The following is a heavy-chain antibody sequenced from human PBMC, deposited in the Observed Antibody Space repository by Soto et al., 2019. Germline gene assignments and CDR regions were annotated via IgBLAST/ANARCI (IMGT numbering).Heavy chain of an antibody. Sequence: QVQLVQSGAEVKKPGSPVKVSCKASGAIFVSYTITWVRQAPGQGLEWMGKITPILAVTHYAQKFQGRVTFTPXKSTSTAYMEVSSLTSEDTAVYYCAVEDDYGSGSHFGWFDPWGQGTLVTVSS. CDR1: GAIFVSYT. J-gene: IGHJ5*02. CDR3: AVEDDYGSGSHFGWFDP. CDR2: ITPILAVT. V-gene: IGHV1-69*02. D-gene: IGHD3-10*01.